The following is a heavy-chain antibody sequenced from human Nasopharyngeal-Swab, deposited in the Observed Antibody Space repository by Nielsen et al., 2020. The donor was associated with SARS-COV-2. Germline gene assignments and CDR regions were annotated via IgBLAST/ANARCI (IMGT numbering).Heavy chain of an antibody. CDR3: ARGSVAGGL. CDR1: GFTFSSYS. CDR2: ISSSSSYI. V-gene: IGHV3-21*01. J-gene: IGHJ4*02. D-gene: IGHD6-19*01. Sequence: GASLKISCAVSGFTFSSYSMNWVRQAPGKGLEWVSSISSSSSYIYYADSVKGRFTISRDNAKNSLYLQMNSLRAEDTAVYYCARGSVAGGLWGQGTLVTVSS.